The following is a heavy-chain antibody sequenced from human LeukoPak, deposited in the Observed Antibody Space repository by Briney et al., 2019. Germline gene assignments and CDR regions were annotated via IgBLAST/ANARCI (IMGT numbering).Heavy chain of an antibody. CDR3: ARVAPVLWFGTSYFDY. CDR1: GYTFTGYY. V-gene: IGHV1-2*02. CDR2: INPNSGGT. D-gene: IGHD3-10*01. Sequence: GASVKASCKASGYTFTGYYMHWVRQAPGQGLEWMGWINPNSGGTNYAQKFQGRVTMTRDTSISTAYMELSRLRSDDTAVYYCARVAPVLWFGTSYFDYWGQGTLVTVSS. J-gene: IGHJ4*02.